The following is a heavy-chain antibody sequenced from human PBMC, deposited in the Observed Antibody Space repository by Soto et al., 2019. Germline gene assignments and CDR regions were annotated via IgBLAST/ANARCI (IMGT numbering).Heavy chain of an antibody. CDR2: IYYSGST. D-gene: IGHD1-1*01. J-gene: IGHJ4*02. CDR3: ARVYKGHRFRQYYFDY. CDR1: GGSISSGDYY. V-gene: IGHV4-30-4*01. Sequence: SETLSLTCTVSGGSISSGDYYWSWIRQPPGKGLEWIGYIYYSGSTYYNPSLKSRVNISVDTSKNQFSLKLSSVTAADTAVYYCARVYKGHRFRQYYFDYWGQGTLVTVSS.